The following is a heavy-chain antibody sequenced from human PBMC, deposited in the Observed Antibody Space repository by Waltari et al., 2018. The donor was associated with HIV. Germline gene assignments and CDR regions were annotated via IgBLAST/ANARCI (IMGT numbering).Heavy chain of an antibody. Sequence: QSGAEVKRPGASVRVFCETSGYTFSDYYISRVRSAPGQGLEWMGWLDPKNGNTAYAAEFQGRVTMSRESLKSTAYLQLNNLREDDTAIYFCARDRYDLAANYFWFSAWSDFWGQGTPVTVSS. V-gene: IGHV1-2*02. J-gene: IGHJ4*02. CDR1: GYTFSDYY. D-gene: IGHD3-3*01. CDR2: LDPKNGNT. CDR3: ARDRYDLAANYFWFSAWSDF.